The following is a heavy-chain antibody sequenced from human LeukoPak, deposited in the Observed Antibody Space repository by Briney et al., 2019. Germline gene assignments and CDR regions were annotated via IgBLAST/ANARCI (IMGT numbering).Heavy chain of an antibody. CDR3: ARGRGSGRWLDY. D-gene: IGHD3-10*01. V-gene: IGHV3-23*01. CDR1: GFTFSSYA. Sequence: GGSLRLSCAASGFTFSSYAMSWVRQAPGKGLEWVSAISSSGGTTYYADSVKGRFTISRDNAKNSLYLQMNSLRDEDTAVYYCARGRGSGRWLDYWGQGNLVTVSS. CDR2: ISSSGGTT. J-gene: IGHJ4*02.